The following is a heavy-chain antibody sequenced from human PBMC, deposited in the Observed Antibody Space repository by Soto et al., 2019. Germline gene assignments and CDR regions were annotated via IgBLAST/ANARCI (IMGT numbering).Heavy chain of an antibody. V-gene: IGHV1-3*01. CDR2: INAGNGDT. Sequence: QVQLVQSGAEMKKPGASVKVSCKASGYTFSNYAMHWVRQAPGQRLEWMGWINAGNGDTKYSLKFQGRVTIAMDTPASTVYMDLNSLTSEDTAVYYCATLYSGYDWGYYDYWGQGTLFTVSS. J-gene: IGHJ4*02. D-gene: IGHD5-12*01. CDR3: ATLYSGYDWGYYDY. CDR1: GYTFSNYA.